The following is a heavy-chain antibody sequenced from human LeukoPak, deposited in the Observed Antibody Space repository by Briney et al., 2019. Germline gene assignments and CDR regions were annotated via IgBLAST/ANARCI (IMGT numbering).Heavy chain of an antibody. V-gene: IGHV4-59*08. CDR1: GGSISSYY. J-gene: IGHJ4*02. CDR2: IPYSGST. CDR3: ARLGIGVVPSAMLGDYYFDY. Sequence: SETLSLTCTVSGGSISSYYWSWTRQPPGKGLEWIGYIPYSGSTKYNPSLKSRVTISVDTSKNQFSLKLTSVTAADTAVYYCARLGIGVVPSAMLGDYYFDYWGQGTLVTVSS. D-gene: IGHD2-2*01.